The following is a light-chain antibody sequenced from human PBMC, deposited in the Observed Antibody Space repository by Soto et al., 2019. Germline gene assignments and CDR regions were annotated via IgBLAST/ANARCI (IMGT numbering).Light chain of an antibody. CDR2: DAS. Sequence: DIQMTQSASSLSASVGDRVTITCQARQDINDRLNWYQQKPGKAPKILISDASSLETGVRSRFSGDGSGTDFTLTINNLQPEDFATYHCQLFDSLPYSFGQGTSRE. CDR1: QDINDR. J-gene: IGKJ2*01. V-gene: IGKV1-33*01. CDR3: QLFDSLPYS.